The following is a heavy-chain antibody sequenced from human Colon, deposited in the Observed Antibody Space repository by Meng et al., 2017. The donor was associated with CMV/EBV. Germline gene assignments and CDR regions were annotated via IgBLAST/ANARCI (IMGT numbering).Heavy chain of an antibody. D-gene: IGHD3-10*01. V-gene: IGHV1-2*02. CDR3: ARNGGGLDV. Sequence: ASVKVSCKASGYTFTGYYMHWVRQAPGQGLEWVAWINPNSGATNSAQNFQGRVTMTRDTSISTAYMELNSLKSDDTAVYYCARNGGGLDVWSQGTTVTVSS. CDR2: INPNSGAT. CDR1: GYTFTGYY. J-gene: IGHJ6*02.